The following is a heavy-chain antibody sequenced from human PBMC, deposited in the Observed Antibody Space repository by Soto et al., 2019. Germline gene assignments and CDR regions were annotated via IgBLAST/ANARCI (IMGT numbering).Heavy chain of an antibody. Sequence: SLRLSCAASGFTFSSYAMHWFRQAPGKGLEWVAVISYDGSNKYYADSVKGRFTISRDNSKNTLYLQMNSLRAEDTAVYYCARSRCSSTSCYYYYYYGMDVWGQGTTVTVSS. V-gene: IGHV3-30-3*01. CDR1: GFTFSSYA. CDR3: ARSRCSSTSCYYYYYYGMDV. J-gene: IGHJ6*02. CDR2: ISYDGSNK. D-gene: IGHD2-2*01.